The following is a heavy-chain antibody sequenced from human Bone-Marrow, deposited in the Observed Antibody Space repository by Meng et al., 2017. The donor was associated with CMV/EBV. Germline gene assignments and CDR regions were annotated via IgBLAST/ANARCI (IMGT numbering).Heavy chain of an antibody. CDR3: ARDIGKKVMMRLGDY. J-gene: IGHJ4*02. CDR2: ISSSGSFT. CDR1: GGSFSGYY. Sequence: LSLTCAVYGGSFSGYYWSWIRQPPGKGLEWVSSISSSGSFTFYADSVKGRFTISRDNAKNSLYLQMDSLSAEDTAVYYCARDIGKKVMMRLGDYWGQGTLVTVSS. D-gene: IGHD2-21*01. V-gene: IGHV3-11*06.